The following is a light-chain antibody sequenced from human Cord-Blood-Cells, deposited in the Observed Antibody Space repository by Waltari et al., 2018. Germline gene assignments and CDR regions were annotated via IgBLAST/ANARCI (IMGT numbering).Light chain of an antibody. CDR2: YDS. CDR1: NIGSKS. Sequence: SYVLTQPHSVSVAPGQTARITCGGNNIGSKSVHWYQQKPGQAPVLVIYYDSDRPSGIPERFSGSNSGNTATLTISRVEAGDEADYYCQVWDSSSDHYVFGTGTKVTVL. J-gene: IGLJ1*01. CDR3: QVWDSSSDHYV. V-gene: IGLV3-21*04.